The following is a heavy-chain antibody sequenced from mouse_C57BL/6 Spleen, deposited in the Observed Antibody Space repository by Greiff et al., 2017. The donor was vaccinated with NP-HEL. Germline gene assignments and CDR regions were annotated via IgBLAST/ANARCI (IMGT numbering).Heavy chain of an antibody. D-gene: IGHD1-1*01. CDR3: SRFGAITTVDFDV. J-gene: IGHJ1*03. V-gene: IGHV1-82*01. CDR1: GYAFSSSW. Sequence: VQLQQSGPELVKPGASVKISCKASGYAFSSSWMNWVKQRPGKGLEWIGRIYPGAGDTNYNGKFKGTATLTADKSSSTAYMQLSIRTSDDSAFDFCSRFGAITTVDFDVWGKVTTLTVSS. CDR2: IYPGAGDT.